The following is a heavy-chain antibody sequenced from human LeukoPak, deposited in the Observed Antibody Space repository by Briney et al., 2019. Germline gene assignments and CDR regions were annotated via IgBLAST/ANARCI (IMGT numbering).Heavy chain of an antibody. Sequence: PSETLSLTCGVYGGSFSGHYWSWIRQSPGKGLEWIGEINHSGSINYNPSLESRVTISLDTSKNQFSLRLTSVTAADTALYYCARGYLFYYDNSGNRRVYFDYWGQGTLVTVSS. J-gene: IGHJ4*02. CDR2: INHSGSI. CDR1: GGSFSGHY. CDR3: ARGYLFYYDNSGNRRVYFDY. D-gene: IGHD3-22*01. V-gene: IGHV4-34*01.